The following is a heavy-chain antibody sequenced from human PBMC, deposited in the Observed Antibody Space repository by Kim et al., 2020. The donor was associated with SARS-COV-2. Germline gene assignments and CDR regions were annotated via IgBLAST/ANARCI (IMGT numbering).Heavy chain of an antibody. CDR3: ATHVRKPVDTAMVTGDY. CDR1: GGTFSSYA. Sequence: SVKVSCKASGGTFSSYAISWVRQAPGQGLEWMGGIIPIFGTANYAQKFQGRVTITADESTSTAYMELSSLRSEDTAVYYCATHVRKPVDTAMVTGDYWGQGTLVTVSS. CDR2: IIPIFGTA. V-gene: IGHV1-69*13. D-gene: IGHD5-18*01. J-gene: IGHJ4*02.